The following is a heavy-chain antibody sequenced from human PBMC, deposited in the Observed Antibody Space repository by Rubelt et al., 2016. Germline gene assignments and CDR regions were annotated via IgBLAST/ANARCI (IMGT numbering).Heavy chain of an antibody. CDR3: ASSQGELLRNGAFDI. D-gene: IGHD1-26*01. Sequence: QLQLQESGPGLVKPSETLSLTCSVSGGSISSSSNYWGWIRQPPGKGLEWIGSIYYSGSTYYNPSLKSRVTISVDTSKNQFALKRSLVTAADTAVYYWASSQGELLRNGAFDIWGRGTMVTVSS. J-gene: IGHJ3*02. CDR2: IYYSGST. CDR1: GGSISSSSNY. V-gene: IGHV4-39*01.